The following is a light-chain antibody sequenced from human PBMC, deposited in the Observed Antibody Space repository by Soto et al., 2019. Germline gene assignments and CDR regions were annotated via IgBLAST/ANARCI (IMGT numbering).Light chain of an antibody. Sequence: ETVLTQSPGTLSLSPGEKATLSCRASPSLSSSYLAWYQQKPGQAPRLVIYGASSRAAGIPDRFSGIGSGIDFTLTISRLEPEDFAVYYCQQYVRSPITFGQGTRLEVK. CDR1: PSLSSSY. J-gene: IGKJ5*01. V-gene: IGKV3-20*01. CDR3: QQYVRSPIT. CDR2: GAS.